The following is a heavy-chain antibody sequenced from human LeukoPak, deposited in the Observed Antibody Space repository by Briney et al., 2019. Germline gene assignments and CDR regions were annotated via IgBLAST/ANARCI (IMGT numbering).Heavy chain of an antibody. J-gene: IGHJ3*02. CDR2: MYSGGTT. CDR1: GFTVSNNY. V-gene: IGHV3-53*01. CDR3: ASPSSGQSFDI. Sequence: GGSLRLSCAASGFTVSNNYMNWVRQAPGKGLEWVSVMYSGGTTYYADSVKGRFSISRDKSKNTVYLRMSSLRAEDTAVYYCASPSSGQSFDIWGQGTMVTVSS. D-gene: IGHD6-19*01.